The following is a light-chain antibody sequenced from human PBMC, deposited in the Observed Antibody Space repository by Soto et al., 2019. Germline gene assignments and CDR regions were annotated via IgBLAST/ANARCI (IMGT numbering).Light chain of an antibody. CDR2: GVS. Sequence: EIVMTQSPSTLSVSPGERATLSCRASQSVTSNLAWYQQKPGQAPRLLMYGVSTRATGIPARFGGSGSATEFTLTISSLQSEDFAVYYCRQYNNWPRTFGQGTKVDIK. V-gene: IGKV3-15*01. J-gene: IGKJ1*01. CDR3: RQYNNWPRT. CDR1: QSVTSN.